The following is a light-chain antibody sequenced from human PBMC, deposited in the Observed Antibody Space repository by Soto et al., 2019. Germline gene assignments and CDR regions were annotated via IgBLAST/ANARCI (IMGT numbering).Light chain of an antibody. V-gene: IGKV1-8*01. CDR1: KGISSY. J-gene: IGKJ2*01. Sequence: AIRMTQSPSSLSASTGDRVTITCRARKGISSYLAWYQQKPWKAPKLLIYAASTLQSGVPSRFSGSGSGTDCTITISGQQSEDFATYYCQQSYSYPYTFGQGTKLEIK. CDR3: QQSYSYPYT. CDR2: AAS.